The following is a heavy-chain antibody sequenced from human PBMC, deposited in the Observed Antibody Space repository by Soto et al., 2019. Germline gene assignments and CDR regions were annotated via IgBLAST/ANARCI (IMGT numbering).Heavy chain of an antibody. D-gene: IGHD6-13*01. J-gene: IGHJ4*02. CDR3: ARELAAALLDY. CDR1: GGSISSGDYY. V-gene: IGHV4-30-4*01. CDR2: IYYSGST. Sequence: PSETLSLTCTVSGGSISSGDYYWSWIRQPPGKGLEWIGYIYYSGSTYYNPSLKSRVTISVDTSKNQFSLKLSSVTAADTAVYYCARELAAALLDYWGQGTLVTVSS.